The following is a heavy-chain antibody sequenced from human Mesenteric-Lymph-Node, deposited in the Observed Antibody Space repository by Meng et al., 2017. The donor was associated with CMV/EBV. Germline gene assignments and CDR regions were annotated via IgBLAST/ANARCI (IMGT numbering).Heavy chain of an antibody. J-gene: IGHJ5*02. CDR2: IRYDGSNK. CDR3: ARHIACSSSSCYRGSWLDP. D-gene: IGHD2-2*01. Sequence: GESLKISCAASGFTFSSYGMHWVRQAPGKGLEWVAFIRYDGSNKYYADSVKGRFTISRDNSKNTLYLQMNSLRAEDTAVYYCARHIACSSSSCYRGSWLDPWGQGTLVTVSS. CDR1: GFTFSSYG. V-gene: IGHV3-30*02.